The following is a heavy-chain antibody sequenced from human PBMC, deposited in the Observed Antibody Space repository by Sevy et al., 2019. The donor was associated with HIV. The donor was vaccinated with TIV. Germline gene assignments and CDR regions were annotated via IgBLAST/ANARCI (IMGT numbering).Heavy chain of an antibody. V-gene: IGHV4-59*01. Sequence: SETRSLTCTVSGGSISSYYWSWIRQPPGKGLEWIGYIYYSRSTNYNPSLKSRVTISVDTSKNQFSLKLSSVTAADTAVYYCAREITMVRGVTKYYWFDPWGQGTLVTVSS. J-gene: IGHJ5*02. CDR3: AREITMVRGVTKYYWFDP. CDR1: GGSISSYY. CDR2: IYYSRST. D-gene: IGHD3-10*01.